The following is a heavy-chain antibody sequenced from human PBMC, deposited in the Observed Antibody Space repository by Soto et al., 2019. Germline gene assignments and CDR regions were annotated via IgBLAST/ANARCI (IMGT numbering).Heavy chain of an antibody. CDR1: GGSITTYQ. D-gene: IGHD4-17*01. J-gene: IGHJ4*02. CDR2: YSGFT. V-gene: IGHV4-59*01. CDR3: ARDYGDYSFFFDY. Sequence: XETLSLTCTVSGGSITTYQWSWIRQPPGKGLEWIGGYSGFTNYNPSLESRATISVDHSKNQFFLTLRSVTAADTAVYYCARDYGDYSFFFDYWGQGALVTVSS.